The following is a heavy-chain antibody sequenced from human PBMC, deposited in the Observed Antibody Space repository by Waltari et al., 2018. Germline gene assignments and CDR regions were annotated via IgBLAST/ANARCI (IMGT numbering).Heavy chain of an antibody. Sequence: QLQLQESGPGLVKPSETLSLTCTVSGGSISSSSYYWGWIRQPPGKGREWIGSIYYSGSTYYNPSLKGRVTISVDTSKNQFSLKLSSVTAADTAVYYCASGGGSMIVVVKDAFDIWGQGTMVTVSS. CDR3: ASGGGSMIVVVKDAFDI. V-gene: IGHV4-39*01. D-gene: IGHD3-22*01. CDR1: GGSISSSSYY. CDR2: IYYSGST. J-gene: IGHJ3*02.